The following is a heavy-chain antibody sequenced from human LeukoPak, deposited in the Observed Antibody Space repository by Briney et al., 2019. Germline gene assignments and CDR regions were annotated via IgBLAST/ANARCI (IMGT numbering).Heavy chain of an antibody. CDR3: ATDGLGASGGIDF. V-gene: IGHV3-21*01. J-gene: IGHJ4*02. D-gene: IGHD1-26*01. Sequence: GGSLRLSCAASGFTFSSYNMNWVRQAPGKGLEWVSSISSSSSYIYYADSVKGRFTVSRDNAKNSLYLQMNSLRAEDTAVYYCATDGLGASGGIDFWGQGTLVTVSS. CDR1: GFTFSSYN. CDR2: ISSSSSYI.